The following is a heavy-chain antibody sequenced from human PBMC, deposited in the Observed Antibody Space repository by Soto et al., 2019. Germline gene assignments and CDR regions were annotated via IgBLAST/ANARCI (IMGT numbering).Heavy chain of an antibody. CDR2: IYNSGSP. V-gene: IGHV4-59*08. J-gene: IGHJ4*02. D-gene: IGHD5-12*01. CDR1: GGSMTNYH. Sequence: QVQLQESGPGLVKPWETLSLTCTVSGGSMTNYHWSWIRQPPGKGLEWIGYIYNSGSPSYNPSLKSRVTLLPDTSKNQFTLRLSSLTAADTAVYYCARHLRGSDFRGSWGFDFWGQGTLVTVSS. CDR3: ARHLRGSDFRGSWGFDF.